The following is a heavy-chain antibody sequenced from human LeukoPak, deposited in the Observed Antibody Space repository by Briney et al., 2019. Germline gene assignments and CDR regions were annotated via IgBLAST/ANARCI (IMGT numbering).Heavy chain of an antibody. CDR3: VRAHNPGGWFDP. V-gene: IGHV3-30*02. Sequence: GGSLRLSCEASGFDFSGFGMHWVRQAPGKGLEWVAFIRNHGSQMWYAGSVKGRFIISRDNSKNTLYLQMNSLAAEDTSLYYCVRAHNPGGWFDPWGQGTLVTVSS. D-gene: IGHD3-10*01. CDR2: IRNHGSQM. CDR1: GFDFSGFG. J-gene: IGHJ5*02.